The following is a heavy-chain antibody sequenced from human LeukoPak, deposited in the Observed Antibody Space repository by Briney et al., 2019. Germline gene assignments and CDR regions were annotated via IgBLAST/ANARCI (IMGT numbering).Heavy chain of an antibody. D-gene: IGHD1-26*01. V-gene: IGHV4-59*05. CDR3: AGLVGSNIWTGMEF. J-gene: IGHJ4*02. CDR1: TSSISRHY. CDR2: IYSRDNT. Sequence: LSVPRPPYTSSISRHYGSWIRHPPGPGLERNVYIYSRDNTYYTPSLKSPVSISVDTSKNQFSLNLSSVTAADTAVYYCAGLVGSNIWTGMEFWGQGILVTVSS.